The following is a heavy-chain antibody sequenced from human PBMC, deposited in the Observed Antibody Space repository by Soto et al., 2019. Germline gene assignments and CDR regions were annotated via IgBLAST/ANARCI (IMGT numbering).Heavy chain of an antibody. CDR1: GFTFSDYY. D-gene: IGHD1-7*01. J-gene: IGHJ3*02. CDR2: ISSSGSTI. V-gene: IGHV3-11*01. CDR3: ARSILLELFRNAFDI. Sequence: PGGSLRLSCAASGFTFSDYYMSWIRQAPGKGLEWVSYISSSGSTIYYADSVKGRFTISRDNAKNSLYLQMNSLRAEDTAVYYCARSILLELFRNAFDIWGQGTMVTVSS.